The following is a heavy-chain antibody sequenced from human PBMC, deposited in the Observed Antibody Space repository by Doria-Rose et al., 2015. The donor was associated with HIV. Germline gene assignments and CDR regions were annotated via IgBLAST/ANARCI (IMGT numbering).Heavy chain of an antibody. CDR2: ISSSGSII. J-gene: IGHJ4*02. CDR3: ARGVEDLGY. V-gene: IGHV3-11*01. Sequence: QVQLVQSGGGLVKPGGSLRLSCAASGFSFSDYYMSWIRQAPGKWLQWVSYISSSGSIIHYGDSVKGRFTISRDNARNSLYLQMSSLRAEDTGVYYCARGVEDLGYWGQGTRVTVSS. CDR1: GFSFSDYY. D-gene: IGHD2-15*01.